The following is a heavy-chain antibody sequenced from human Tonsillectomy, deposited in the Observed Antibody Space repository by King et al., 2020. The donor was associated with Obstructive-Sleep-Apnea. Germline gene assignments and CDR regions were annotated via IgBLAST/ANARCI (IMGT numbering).Heavy chain of an antibody. CDR3: ARNGHIVVVPAWYAFDI. V-gene: IGHV1-69*10. Sequence: VQLVESGAEVKKPGSSVKVSCKASGGTFSSYAISWVRQAPGQGLEWMGGVIPILGIANYAQKFQGRVTITADKSTSTAYMELSSLRSEDTAVYYCARNGHIVVVPAWYAFDIWGQGTMVTVSS. J-gene: IGHJ3*02. D-gene: IGHD2-21*02. CDR1: GGTFSSYA. CDR2: VIPILGIA.